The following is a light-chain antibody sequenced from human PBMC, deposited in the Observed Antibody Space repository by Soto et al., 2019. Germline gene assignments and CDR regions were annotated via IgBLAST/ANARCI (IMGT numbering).Light chain of an antibody. V-gene: IGLV2-14*03. Sequence: QSALTQPASVSGSPGQSITISCTGTSSDIGAYNYVSWYQQHPGKAPKLMIYDVSSRPSGVSNRFSGSKSDNTASLAISGLQAEDEADYYCSSYTSSSIVVFGGGTKATVL. CDR2: DVS. CDR1: SSDIGAYNY. CDR3: SSYTSSSIVV. J-gene: IGLJ2*01.